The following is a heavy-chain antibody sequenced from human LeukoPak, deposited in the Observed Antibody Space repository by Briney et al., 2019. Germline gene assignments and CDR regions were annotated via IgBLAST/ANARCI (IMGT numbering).Heavy chain of an antibody. CDR2: IKQNGSEK. J-gene: IGHJ4*02. Sequence: PGGSLRLSCAASGFTFSSYAMSWVRQAPGKGLEWVANIKQNGSEKYYVDSVKGRFTISRDNAKNTLYLQMSSLRAEDTAVYYCARKPATMNAAFDYWGQGTLVTVSS. CDR3: ARKPATMNAAFDY. V-gene: IGHV3-7*01. D-gene: IGHD3-22*01. CDR1: GFTFSSYA.